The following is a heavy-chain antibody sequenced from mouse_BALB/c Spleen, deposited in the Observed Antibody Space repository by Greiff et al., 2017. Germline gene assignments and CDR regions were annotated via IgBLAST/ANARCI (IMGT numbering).Heavy chain of an antibody. CDR2: IWSGGST. Sequence: VQRVESGPGLVQPSQSLSITCTVSGFSLTSYGVHWVRQSPGKGLEWLGVIWSGGSTDYNAAFISRLSLSKDNSKSQVFFKMNSLQANDTAIYYCARGYYDGSSWGYFDVWGAGTTVTVSS. J-gene: IGHJ1*01. D-gene: IGHD1-1*01. CDR1: GFSLTSYG. CDR3: ARGYYDGSSWGYFDV. V-gene: IGHV2-2*02.